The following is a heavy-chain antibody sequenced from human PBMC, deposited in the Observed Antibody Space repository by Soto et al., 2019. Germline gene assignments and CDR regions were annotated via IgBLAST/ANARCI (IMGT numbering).Heavy chain of an antibody. CDR2: VDPEDGET. V-gene: IGHV1-69-2*01. J-gene: IGHJ6*02. CDR1: GYTFTDYH. CDR3: ATPGDGIAAPGTQRVYGMDV. D-gene: IGHD6-13*01. Sequence: GASVKVSCKVSGYTFTDYHMHWVQQAPGKGLEWMGLVDPEDGETIYAEKFQGRVTITADTSTDTAYLELSSLRSEDTAVYYCATPGDGIAAPGTQRVYGMDVWGQGTTVTVSS.